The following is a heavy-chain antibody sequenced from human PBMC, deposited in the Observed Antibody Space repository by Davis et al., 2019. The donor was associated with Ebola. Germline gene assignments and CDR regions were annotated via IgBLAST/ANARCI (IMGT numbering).Heavy chain of an antibody. CDR2: ISYDGSNK. Sequence: GESLKISCAASGFTFSSYAMHWVRQAPGKGLEWVAVISYDGSNKYYTDSVKGRFTISRDNSKNSVFLQMNRLGADDTAVYYCAKLGYCLGQSCYFDPAFDSWGQGTLVTVSS. CDR3: AKLGYCLGQSCYFDPAFDS. CDR1: GFTFSSYA. J-gene: IGHJ4*02. V-gene: IGHV3-30-3*02. D-gene: IGHD3-9*01.